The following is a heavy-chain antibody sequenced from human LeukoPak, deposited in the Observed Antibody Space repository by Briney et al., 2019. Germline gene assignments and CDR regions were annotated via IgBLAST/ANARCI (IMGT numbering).Heavy chain of an antibody. J-gene: IGHJ4*02. Sequence: GGSLRLSCAASGFILSTYWMSWVRQAPGKGLEWVANIKQDGSEKYYVDSVKGRFTISRDNAKNSLYLQMNSLRAEDTAVYYCTRDRHWGSGYFDYWGQGALATVSS. V-gene: IGHV3-7*05. CDR3: TRDRHWGSGYFDY. CDR2: IKQDGSEK. D-gene: IGHD7-27*01. CDR1: GFILSTYW.